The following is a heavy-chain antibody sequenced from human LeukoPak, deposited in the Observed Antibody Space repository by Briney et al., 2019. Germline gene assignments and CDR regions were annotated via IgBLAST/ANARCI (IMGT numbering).Heavy chain of an antibody. V-gene: IGHV4-4*07. CDR1: GGSISSYY. D-gene: IGHD3-3*01. Sequence: SESLSLTCTVSGGSISSYYWSWIRQPAGKGLEWIGRIYTSGSTNYNPSLKSRVTMSVDTSKNQFSLKLNSVTAADTAVYYCAREFGVVSHFDYWGQGTLVTVSS. J-gene: IGHJ4*02. CDR3: AREFGVVSHFDY. CDR2: IYTSGST.